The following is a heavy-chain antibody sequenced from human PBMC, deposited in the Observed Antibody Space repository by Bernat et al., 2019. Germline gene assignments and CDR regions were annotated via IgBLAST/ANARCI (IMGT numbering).Heavy chain of an antibody. CDR3: ARGPSVAENGFDS. V-gene: IGHV1-2*06. CDR1: GYTFIGYY. D-gene: IGHD6-19*01. Sequence: QVQLVQSGAEVKKPEASVKVSCKASGYTFIGYYIHWVRQPPGQGLEWLGRINPNSGGTNYAQKFQGRVSMTRDASISTVYMEVSRLNADDTAVYYCARGPSVAENGFDSWGRGTLVTVSS. CDR2: INPNSGGT. J-gene: IGHJ5*01.